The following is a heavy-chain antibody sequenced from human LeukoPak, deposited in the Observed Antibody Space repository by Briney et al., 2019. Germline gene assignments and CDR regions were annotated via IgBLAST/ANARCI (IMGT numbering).Heavy chain of an antibody. V-gene: IGHV4-59*01. CDR3: ARNYYDDYSFDY. CDR2: FYYSAST. D-gene: IGHD3-22*01. J-gene: IGHJ4*02. CDR1: GGSISSYY. Sequence: SETLSLTCTVSGGSISSYYWSWIRQPPGKGLEWIGNFYYSASTNYNPSLKSRVTISGDTSNNQFSLRLSFVTAADTAVYYCARNYYDDYSFDYWGQGTLVTVSS.